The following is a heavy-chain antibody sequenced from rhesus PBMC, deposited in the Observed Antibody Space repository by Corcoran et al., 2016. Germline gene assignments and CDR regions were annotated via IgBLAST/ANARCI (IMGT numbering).Heavy chain of an antibody. Sequence: QVQLQESGPGVVKPSETLSLTCAVSGGSIIASYRWSWIRQPPGKGLEWIGYIYGSSTSTNYNPSLKSRVTISKDTSKNQSSLKLSSVTAAGTAVYCCARGSSDWSVDYWGQGVLVTVSS. D-gene: IGHD6S26*01. CDR2: IYGSSTST. CDR1: GGSIIASYR. V-gene: IGHV4S10*01. CDR3: ARGSSDWSVDY. J-gene: IGHJ4*01.